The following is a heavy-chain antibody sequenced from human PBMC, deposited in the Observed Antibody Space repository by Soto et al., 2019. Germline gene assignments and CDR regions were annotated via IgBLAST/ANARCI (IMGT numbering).Heavy chain of an antibody. D-gene: IGHD1-26*01. CDR1: GFTFSSYG. Sequence: GGSLRLSCAASGFTFSSYGMHWVRQAPGKGLEWVAVISYDGSNKYYADSVKGRFTISRDNSKNTLYLQMNSLRAEDTAVYYCAKYRGGPVVGYYYYGMDVWGQGTTVTVSS. V-gene: IGHV3-30*18. CDR3: AKYRGGPVVGYYYYGMDV. J-gene: IGHJ6*02. CDR2: ISYDGSNK.